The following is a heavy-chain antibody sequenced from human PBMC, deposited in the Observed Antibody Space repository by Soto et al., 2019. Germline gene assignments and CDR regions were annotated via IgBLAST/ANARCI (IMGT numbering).Heavy chain of an antibody. J-gene: IGHJ4*02. CDR1: GGTFSSYA. D-gene: IGHD5-12*01. V-gene: IGHV1-69*05. CDR3: VRVVAIPGYPDN. CDR2: IVPIVDTS. Sequence: QVQLVQSGAEVRQPASSVKVSCKTSGGTFSSYAISWVRQAHGQGLEWMGGIVPIVDTSTYAQKFQGRVTISPDESTSTVYMELSSLRSDDTAVYYCVRVVAIPGYPDNCGQGTLVTVSS.